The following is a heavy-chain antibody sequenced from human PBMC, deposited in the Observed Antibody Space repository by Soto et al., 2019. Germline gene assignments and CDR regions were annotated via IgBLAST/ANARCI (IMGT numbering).Heavy chain of an antibody. Sequence: QVQLVQSGAEVKKPGASVKVSCKASGYTFTSYDINWVRQATGQGLEWMGWMNPNSGNTGYAQKFQGRVTMTRNTSISTAYMELSSLRSEDTAVYYCARGRLTGYCSSTSCLQFDPWGQGTLVTVSS. CDR2: MNPNSGNT. V-gene: IGHV1-8*01. CDR1: GYTFTSYD. J-gene: IGHJ5*02. D-gene: IGHD2-2*01. CDR3: ARGRLTGYCSSTSCLQFDP.